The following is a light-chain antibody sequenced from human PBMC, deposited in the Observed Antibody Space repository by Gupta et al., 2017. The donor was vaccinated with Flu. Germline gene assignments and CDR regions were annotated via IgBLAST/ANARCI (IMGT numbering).Light chain of an antibody. V-gene: IGKV1-39*01. CDR1: QNIDNH. CDR3: QQSDSTPYT. Sequence: IQMTQSPSSLSAFVGDGVTITCRASQNIDNHLNWYQQKPGKAPKLLIFAASNFQSGVPSRFNGTGSGTDFTLTISRLQPEDFATYYCQQSDSTPYTFGQGTMLEIK. J-gene: IGKJ2*01. CDR2: AAS.